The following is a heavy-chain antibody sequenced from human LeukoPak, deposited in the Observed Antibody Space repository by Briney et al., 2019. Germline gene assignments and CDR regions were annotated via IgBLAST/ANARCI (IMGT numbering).Heavy chain of an antibody. CDR3: ARALYYYGSGSTTLFDY. Sequence: PGGSLRLSCAASGFTFSSYWMSWVRQAPGKGLEWVANIKQDGSEKYYVDSVKGRFTISRDNAKNSLYLQMNSLRAEDTAVYYCARALYYYGSGSTTLFDYWGQGTLVTVSS. CDR2: IKQDGSEK. D-gene: IGHD3-10*01. CDR1: GFTFSSYW. J-gene: IGHJ4*02. V-gene: IGHV3-7*03.